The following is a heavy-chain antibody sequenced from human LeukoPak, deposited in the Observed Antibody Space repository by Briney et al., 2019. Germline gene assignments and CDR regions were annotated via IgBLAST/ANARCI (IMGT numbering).Heavy chain of an antibody. CDR3: ARGRAFFD. CDR2: INQSGST. V-gene: IGHV4-34*01. J-gene: IGHJ4*02. Sequence: ASETLSLTCAVYGGSFSGYYWNWIRQPPGKGLEWIGEINQSGSTNYNPSLESRVTISFDTSKNQFSLKLSSVTAADTAVYYCARGRAFFDWGQGTLVTVSS. D-gene: IGHD3-3*02. CDR1: GGSFSGYY.